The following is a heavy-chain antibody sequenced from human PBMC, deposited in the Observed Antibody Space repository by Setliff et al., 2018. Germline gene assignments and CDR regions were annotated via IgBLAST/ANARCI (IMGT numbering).Heavy chain of an antibody. CDR1: GGTFSSYD. Sequence: VKVSCKASGGTFSSYDISWVRQAPGQGLEWMGRIIPIFGTANYAQKFQGRVTITADKSTSTAYMELSSLRSEDTAVYYCARGLGSYYYYYMDVWGKGTTVTVS. D-gene: IGHD7-27*01. V-gene: IGHV1-69*06. J-gene: IGHJ6*03. CDR3: ARGLGSYYYYYMDV. CDR2: IIPIFGTA.